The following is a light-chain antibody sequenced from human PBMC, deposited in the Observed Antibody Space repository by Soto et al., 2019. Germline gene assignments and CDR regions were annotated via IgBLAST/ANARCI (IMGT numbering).Light chain of an antibody. Sequence: EIVMTQSPATLSVSPGERATLSCRASQSVSSNLAWYQQKPGQAPRLLIYGASTRATGIPARFSGSGSGTEFTLTISILQSEDFAVYYSQHYNNWPITFGQGTRLEIK. CDR3: QHYNNWPIT. CDR1: QSVSSN. V-gene: IGKV3-15*01. CDR2: GAS. J-gene: IGKJ5*01.